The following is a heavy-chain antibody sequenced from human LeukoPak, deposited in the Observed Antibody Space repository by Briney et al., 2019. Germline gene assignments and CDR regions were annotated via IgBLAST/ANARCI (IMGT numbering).Heavy chain of an antibody. D-gene: IGHD2-15*01. Sequence: GGSLRLSCAASGFTFSTYGMHWVRQAPGKGLEWVAVISYDGSIKYYADSVKGRFTISRDNSKNTLYLQMTSLRAEDTAVYYCAKSSGIEKGEYCSGGSCYLDHWGQGTLVPVSS. CDR1: GFTFSTYG. CDR3: AKSSGIEKGEYCSGGSCYLDH. V-gene: IGHV3-30*18. J-gene: IGHJ4*02. CDR2: ISYDGSIK.